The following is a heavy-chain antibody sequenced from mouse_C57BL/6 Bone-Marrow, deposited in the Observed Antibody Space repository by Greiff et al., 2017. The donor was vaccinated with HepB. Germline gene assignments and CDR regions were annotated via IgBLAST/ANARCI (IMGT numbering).Heavy chain of an antibody. J-gene: IGHJ1*03. CDR1: GFTFSDYG. CDR3: ARGDYGGYFDV. V-gene: IGHV5-17*01. Sequence: EVKLVESGGGLVKPGGSLKLSCAASGFTFSDYGMHWVRQAPEKGLEWVAYISSGSSTSYYADTVKGRFTISRDNAQNTLCLQMSSLRSEDTAMYYWARGDYGGYFDVWGTGTTVTVSS. CDR2: ISSGSSTS. D-gene: IGHD1-1*01.